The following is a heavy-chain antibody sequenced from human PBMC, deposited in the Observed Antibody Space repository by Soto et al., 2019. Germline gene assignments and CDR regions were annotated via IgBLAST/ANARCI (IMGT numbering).Heavy chain of an antibody. CDR2: IDNGGTT. CDR3: AKERVGGHHWLDP. J-gene: IGHJ5*01. V-gene: IGHV3-23*01. Sequence: GGSLRLSCLVSGFSFSIHDMTWVRQAPGKGLEWVSTIDNGGTTFYADSVKGRFTISRDNSKNTLYLRMNGLKVEDTAVYYCAKERVGGHHWLDPWGKGALVTVSS. CDR1: GFSFSIHD. D-gene: IGHD6-19*01.